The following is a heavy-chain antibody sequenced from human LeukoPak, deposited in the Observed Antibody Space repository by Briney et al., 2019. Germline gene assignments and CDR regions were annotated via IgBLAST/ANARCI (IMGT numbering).Heavy chain of an antibody. CDR2: MYYSGSI. D-gene: IGHD3-16*01. CDR3: ARVLDLSKRGLDAFDI. CDR1: GGSISSHY. Sequence: SETLSLTCTLSGGSISSHYWSWIRQPPGKGLEWIGYMYYSGSIDYSPSLRSRVTISVDTSKNQFYLKLSSVTAADTAVYYCARVLDLSKRGLDAFDIWGQGTMVTVSS. V-gene: IGHV4-59*08. J-gene: IGHJ3*02.